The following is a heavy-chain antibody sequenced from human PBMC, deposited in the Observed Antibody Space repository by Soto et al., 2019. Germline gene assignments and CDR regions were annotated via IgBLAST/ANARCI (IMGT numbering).Heavy chain of an antibody. J-gene: IGHJ6*02. Sequence: SETMSLTCAVYGGSFSGYYWSWIRQHPGKGLEWIGEINHSGSTNYNPSLKSRVTISVDTSKNQFSLKLSSVTAADTAVYYCAREHSGYDRAYYYGMDVWGQGTTVTVSS. V-gene: IGHV4-34*01. D-gene: IGHD5-12*01. CDR3: AREHSGYDRAYYYGMDV. CDR2: INHSGST. CDR1: GGSFSGYY.